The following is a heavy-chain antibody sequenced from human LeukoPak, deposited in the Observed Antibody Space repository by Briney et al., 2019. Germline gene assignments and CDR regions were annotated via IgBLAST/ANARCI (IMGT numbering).Heavy chain of an antibody. D-gene: IGHD1-1*01. Sequence: GGSLRLSCAASGFTFSSYGMHWVRQAPGKGLEWVAFIRYDGSIKYYADSVKGRFTISRDNSKNTLYLEMNSLRTEDTAVYYCSNLKATRTDPFDYWGQGTLVTVSS. CDR3: SNLKATRTDPFDY. CDR1: GFTFSSYG. V-gene: IGHV3-30*02. CDR2: IRYDGSIK. J-gene: IGHJ4*02.